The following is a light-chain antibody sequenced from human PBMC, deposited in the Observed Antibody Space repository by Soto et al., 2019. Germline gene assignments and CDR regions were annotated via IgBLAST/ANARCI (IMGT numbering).Light chain of an antibody. CDR2: EVT. Sequence: QSALTQPASVSASPGQSITISCTGSSSDVGAYSYVSWYQQSPGKAPKLLIYEVTNRPSGVSNRFSGSKSGNTASLTISGLQAEDEADYYCCSYSTTGTSIFGGGTKVTVL. CDR3: CSYSTTGTSI. V-gene: IGLV2-14*01. J-gene: IGLJ2*01. CDR1: SSDVGAYSY.